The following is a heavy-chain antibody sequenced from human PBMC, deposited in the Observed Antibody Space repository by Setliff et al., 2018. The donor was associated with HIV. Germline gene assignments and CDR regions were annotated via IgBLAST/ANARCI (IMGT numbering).Heavy chain of an antibody. V-gene: IGHV4-39*07. D-gene: IGHD4-17*01. CDR1: GGSISSTTY. CDR3: ARTPYGEQSHFHY. Sequence: PSETLSLTCTVSGGSISSTTYWGWIRQSPGAGLEWIGNINFSGDTYNNPSLKGRVTISLDSPKNQFSLNLTSATAADTAVYYCARTPYGEQSHFHYWGQGTLVTVSS. CDR2: INFSGDT. J-gene: IGHJ4*02.